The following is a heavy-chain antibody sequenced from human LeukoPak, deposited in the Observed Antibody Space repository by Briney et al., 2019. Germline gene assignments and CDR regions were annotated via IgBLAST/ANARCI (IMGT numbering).Heavy chain of an antibody. J-gene: IGHJ3*02. CDR2: IYHSGST. Sequence: SETLSLTCTVSGGSISSGGYYWSWIRQPPGKGLEWIGYIYHSGSTYYNPSLKSRVTISVDRSKNQFSLKLGSVTAADTAVYYCARAEEGLELHNAAFDIWGQGTMVTVSS. D-gene: IGHD1-26*01. CDR1: GGSISSGGYY. CDR3: ARAEEGLELHNAAFDI. V-gene: IGHV4-30-2*01.